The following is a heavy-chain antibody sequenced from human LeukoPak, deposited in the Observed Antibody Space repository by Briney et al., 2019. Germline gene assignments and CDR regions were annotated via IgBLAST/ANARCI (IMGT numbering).Heavy chain of an antibody. J-gene: IGHJ4*02. CDR2: IWYDATNK. Sequence: GGSLRLSCAASGFSFSSYAMHWVRQAPGKGLEWVALIWYDATNKYYADSVKGRFTISRDNSKNTLYLQMNSLRAEDTAVYYCASCVAVPGLPDYWGQGTLVTVSS. CDR3: ASCVAVPGLPDY. CDR1: GFSFSSYA. D-gene: IGHD6-19*01. V-gene: IGHV3-33*01.